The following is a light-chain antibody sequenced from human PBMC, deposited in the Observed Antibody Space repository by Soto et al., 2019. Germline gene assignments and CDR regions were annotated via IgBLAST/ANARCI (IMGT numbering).Light chain of an antibody. Sequence: QSALTQPASASGSPGQSVTISCTGTSSDVGGYDYVSWYQQHPGKAPKLMIYDVSKRPSGVPDRFSGSKSDNTASLTISGLQAEDEADYYCCSYAGGYTHAVFGGGTKVTVL. V-gene: IGLV2-11*01. CDR3: CSYAGGYTHAV. CDR1: SSDVGGYDY. J-gene: IGLJ2*01. CDR2: DVS.